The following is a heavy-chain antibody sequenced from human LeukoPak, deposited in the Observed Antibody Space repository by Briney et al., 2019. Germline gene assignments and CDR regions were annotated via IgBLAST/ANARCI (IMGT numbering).Heavy chain of an antibody. Sequence: PGGSLRLSCAASGFTFSSYWMSWVRQAPGKGLEWVANIKQDGSEKYYVDSVKGRFTISRDNAKNSLYLQMNSLRAEDTAVYYCARVDGDDSSSWLYYYYYYMDVWGKGTTVTVSS. CDR1: GFTFSSYW. CDR2: IKQDGSEK. CDR3: ARVDGDDSSSWLYYYYYYMDV. J-gene: IGHJ6*03. D-gene: IGHD6-13*01. V-gene: IGHV3-7*01.